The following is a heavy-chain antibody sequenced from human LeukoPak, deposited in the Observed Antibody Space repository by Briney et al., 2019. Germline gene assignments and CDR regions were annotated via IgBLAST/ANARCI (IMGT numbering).Heavy chain of an antibody. CDR3: ARYNSGWNDY. CDR1: GFTFSSFN. J-gene: IGHJ4*02. Sequence: GGSLRLSCAASGFTFSSFNMNWVRQAPGKGLEWVSSISSTSSLIWYADSLKGRFAISRDNAKNSLYLQMDSLRAEDTAVYYCARYNSGWNDYWGQGTLVTVSS. D-gene: IGHD6-19*01. CDR2: ISSTSSLI. V-gene: IGHV3-21*01.